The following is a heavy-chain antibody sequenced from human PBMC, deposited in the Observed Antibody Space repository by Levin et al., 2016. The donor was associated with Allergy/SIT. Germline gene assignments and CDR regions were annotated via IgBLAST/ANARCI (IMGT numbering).Heavy chain of an antibody. J-gene: IGHJ5*02. V-gene: IGHV4-34*01. Sequence: PGKGLEWIGEINHSGSTNYNPSLKSRVTISVDTSKNQFSLKLSSVTAADTAVYYCARTPPARGITMVRGAISWFDPWGQGTLVTVSS. CDR3: ARTPPARGITMVRGAISWFDP. CDR2: INHSGST. D-gene: IGHD3-10*01.